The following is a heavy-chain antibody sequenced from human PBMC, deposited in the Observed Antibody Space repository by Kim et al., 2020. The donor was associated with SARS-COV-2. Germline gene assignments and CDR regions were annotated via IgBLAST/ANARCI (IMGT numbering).Heavy chain of an antibody. J-gene: IGHJ5*02. CDR2: ISGGSYVI. V-gene: IGHV3-21*01. CDR1: GFTFSSRS. Sequence: GGSLRLSCVASGFTFSSRSMTWVRQAPGKGLEWVSTISGGSYVIYYADAVKGRFTISRDNAKNSLFLQMDSLRAEDSAIYYCAREALYSVGTKGDWLDPWGQGTLVTVSS. D-gene: IGHD1-26*01. CDR3: AREALYSVGTKGDWLDP.